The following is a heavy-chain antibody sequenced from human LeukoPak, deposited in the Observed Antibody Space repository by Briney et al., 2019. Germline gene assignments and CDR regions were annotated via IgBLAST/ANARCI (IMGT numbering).Heavy chain of an antibody. CDR1: GFTFSSYG. Sequence: PGGSLRLSCAASGFTFSSYGMHWVRQAPGEGLEWVAVISYDGSNKYYADSVKGRFTISRDNSKNTLYLQMNSLRAEDTAVYYCAKERHPTQRARQYYFDYWGQGTLVTVSS. CDR2: ISYDGSNK. CDR3: AKERHPTQRARQYYFDY. J-gene: IGHJ4*02. V-gene: IGHV3-30*18.